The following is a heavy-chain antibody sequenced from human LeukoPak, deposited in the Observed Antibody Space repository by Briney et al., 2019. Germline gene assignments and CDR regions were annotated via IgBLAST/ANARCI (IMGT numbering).Heavy chain of an antibody. D-gene: IGHD3-10*01. CDR1: GYTFTGYY. CDR3: ARVAMGRGVAYLGFDP. Sequence: ASVKVSCKASGYTFTGYYMHWVRQAPGQGLEWMGWINPNSGGTNYAQKFQGWVTMTRDTSISTAYMELSRLRSDDTAVYYCARVAMGRGVAYLGFDPWGQGTLVTVSS. V-gene: IGHV1-2*04. J-gene: IGHJ5*02. CDR2: INPNSGGT.